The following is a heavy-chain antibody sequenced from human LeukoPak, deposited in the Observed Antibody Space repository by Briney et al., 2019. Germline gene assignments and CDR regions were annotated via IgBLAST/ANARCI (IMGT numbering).Heavy chain of an antibody. D-gene: IGHD2-2*01. V-gene: IGHV4-34*01. CDR2: INHSGST. J-gene: IGHJ5*02. CDR3: ARATPDIVVVPAANWFDP. CDR1: GFTFSSYG. Sequence: PGGSLRLSCAASGFTFSSYGMHWVRQPPGKGLEWIGEINHSGSTNYNPSLKSRVTISVDTSKNQFSLKLSSVTAADTAVYYCARATPDIVVVPAANWFDPWGQGTLVTVSS.